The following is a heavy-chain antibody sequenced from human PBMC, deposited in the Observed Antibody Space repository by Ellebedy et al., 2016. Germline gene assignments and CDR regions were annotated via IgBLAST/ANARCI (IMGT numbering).Heavy chain of an antibody. CDR2: MNPNSGNT. CDR3: ARSGYSSSFYFKCYYYGMDV. Sequence: ASVKVSCKASRYTFTSYDINWVRQATGQGLEWMGWMNPNSGNTGYAQKFQGRVTMTRNTSISTAYMELSGLRYDGTAVYYCARSGYSSSFYFKCYYYGMDVWGQGTTVTVSS. CDR1: RYTFTSYD. V-gene: IGHV1-8*01. J-gene: IGHJ6*02. D-gene: IGHD6-6*01.